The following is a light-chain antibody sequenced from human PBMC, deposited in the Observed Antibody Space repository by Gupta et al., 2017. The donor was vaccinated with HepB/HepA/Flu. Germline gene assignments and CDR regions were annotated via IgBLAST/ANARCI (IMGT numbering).Light chain of an antibody. CDR1: QSVSSF. CDR2: DAS. V-gene: IGKV3-11*01. CDR3: QQRSNWPRIT. J-gene: IGKJ5*01. Sequence: EIVLTQSPATLSLSTGERATLSCRASQSVSSFLAWYQQKPGQVPRLVIYDASNRATGIPARFSGSGSGTDFTLTISSLEPEDFAVYYCQQRSNWPRITFGQGTRLEIK.